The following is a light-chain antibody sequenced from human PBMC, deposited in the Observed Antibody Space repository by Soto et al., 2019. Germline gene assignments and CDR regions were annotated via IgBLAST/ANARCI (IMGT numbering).Light chain of an antibody. CDR1: SSDVGGYND. J-gene: IGLJ2*01. V-gene: IGLV2-11*01. CDR3: CSYAGSDVVI. CDR2: DVN. Sequence: QSALTQPRSMSGSPGQSVTISCAGTSSDVGGYNDVSWYQQHPGKAPKVVIYDVNKRPSGVPDRFSGSKSDNTASLTISGLQAEDEADYYCCSYAGSDVVIFGGGTKVTVL.